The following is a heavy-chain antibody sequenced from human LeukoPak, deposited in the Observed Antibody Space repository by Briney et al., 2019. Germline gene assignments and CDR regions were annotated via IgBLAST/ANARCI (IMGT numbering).Heavy chain of an antibody. V-gene: IGHV3-7*01. CDR2: IKQDGSEK. Sequence: PGGSLRLSCAASGFTFSSYWMSWVRQAPGKGLEWVANIKQDGSEKYYVDSVKGRFTISRDNAKNSLYLQMNSLRAEDTAVYYCARDPGITIFGVVISPEGFDYWGQGTLVTVSS. CDR3: ARDPGITIFGVVISPEGFDY. D-gene: IGHD3-3*01. CDR1: GFTFSSYW. J-gene: IGHJ4*02.